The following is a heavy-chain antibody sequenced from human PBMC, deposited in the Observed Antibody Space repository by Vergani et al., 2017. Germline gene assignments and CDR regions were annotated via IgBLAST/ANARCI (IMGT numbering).Heavy chain of an antibody. Sequence: QVQLVESGGGVVQPGRSLRLSCAASGFTFSSYGMHWVRQAPGKGLEWVAVIWYDGSNKYYADSVKGRFTISRDNSKNTLYLQMNSLRAEDTAVYYCARDPIAAAGKEPFDYWGQGTLVTVSS. CDR3: ARDPIAAAGKEPFDY. D-gene: IGHD6-13*01. J-gene: IGHJ4*02. CDR2: IWYDGSNK. V-gene: IGHV3-33*01. CDR1: GFTFSSYG.